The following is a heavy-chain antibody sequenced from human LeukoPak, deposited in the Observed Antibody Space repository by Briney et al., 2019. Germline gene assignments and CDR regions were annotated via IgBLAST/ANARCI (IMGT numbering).Heavy chain of an antibody. D-gene: IGHD3-9*01. CDR2: IYHSGST. J-gene: IGHJ4*02. CDR3: ARVDYDILTGLDY. V-gene: IGHV4-4*02. CDR1: GGSISSSNW. Sequence: SGTLSLTCAVSGGSISSSNWWSWVRQPPGKGLEWIGEIYHSGSTNYNPSLKSRATISVDKSKNQFSLKLSSVTAADTAVYYCARVDYDILTGLDYWGQGTLVTVSS.